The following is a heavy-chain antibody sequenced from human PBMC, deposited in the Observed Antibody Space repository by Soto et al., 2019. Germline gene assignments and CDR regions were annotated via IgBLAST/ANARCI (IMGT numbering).Heavy chain of an antibody. CDR1: GASISSYY. Sequence: SETLSLTCTISGASISSYYWSWIRQPPGKGLEWIGYIYYSGSTNYNPSLKSRVTISVDTSKNQFSLKLSSVTAADTAVYYCASGSGYDSLDYWGQGTLVTVS. J-gene: IGHJ4*02. V-gene: IGHV4-59*08. CDR3: ASGSGYDSLDY. CDR2: IYYSGST. D-gene: IGHD5-12*01.